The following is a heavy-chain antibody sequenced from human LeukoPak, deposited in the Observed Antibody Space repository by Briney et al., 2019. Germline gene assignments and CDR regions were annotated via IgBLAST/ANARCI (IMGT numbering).Heavy chain of an antibody. D-gene: IGHD1-26*01. J-gene: IGHJ5*02. V-gene: IGHV1-8*01. CDR3: ARAHSGSFSWFDP. CDR1: GYTFTSYD. Sequence: ASVKVSCKASGYTFTSYDINWVRQATGQGLEWMGWMNPNSGNTGYAQKFQGRVTMTRNTSISTAYMELSSLRSEDTAAYYCARAHSGSFSWFDPWGQGTLVTVSS. CDR2: MNPNSGNT.